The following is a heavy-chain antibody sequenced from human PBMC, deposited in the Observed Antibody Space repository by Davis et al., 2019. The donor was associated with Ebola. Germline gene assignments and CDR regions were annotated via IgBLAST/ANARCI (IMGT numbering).Heavy chain of an antibody. V-gene: IGHV3-13*01. Sequence: GESLKISCAASGFTFSSYDIHWVRQATGKGLEWVSAIGTAGDTYYPGSVKGRFTISREKAKNSLYLQMNSLRGEDTAVYYCARAGFGEIYFDYWGQGTLVTVSS. CDR2: IGTAGDT. CDR1: GFTFSSYD. CDR3: ARAGFGEIYFDY. J-gene: IGHJ4*02. D-gene: IGHD3-10*01.